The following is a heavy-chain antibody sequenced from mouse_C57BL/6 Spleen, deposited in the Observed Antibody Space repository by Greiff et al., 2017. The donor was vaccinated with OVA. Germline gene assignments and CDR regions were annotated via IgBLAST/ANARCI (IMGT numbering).Heavy chain of an antibody. V-gene: IGHV1-81*01. D-gene: IGHD2-14*01. CDR1: GYTFTSYG. Sequence: QVQLKESGAELARPGASVKLSCKASGYTFTSYGISWVKQRTGQGLEWIGEIYPRSGNTYYNEKFKGKATLTADKSSSTAYMELRSLTSADSAVDFCARVREGGGYAMDYWGQGTSVTVSS. CDR2: IYPRSGNT. CDR3: ARVREGGGYAMDY. J-gene: IGHJ4*01.